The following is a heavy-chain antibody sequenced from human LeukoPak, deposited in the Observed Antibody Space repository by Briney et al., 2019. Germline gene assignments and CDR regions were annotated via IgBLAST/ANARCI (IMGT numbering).Heavy chain of an antibody. CDR2: ISSNGGST. CDR1: GFTFSSYW. Sequence: GGSLRLSCAASGFTFSSYWMHWVRQAPGKGLEYVSAISSNGGSTYYANSVKGRFTISRDNSKNTLYLQMGSLRAEDMAVYYCARDSGSGWYGIDYWGQGTLVTVSS. J-gene: IGHJ4*02. CDR3: ARDSGSGWYGIDY. D-gene: IGHD6-19*01. V-gene: IGHV3-64*01.